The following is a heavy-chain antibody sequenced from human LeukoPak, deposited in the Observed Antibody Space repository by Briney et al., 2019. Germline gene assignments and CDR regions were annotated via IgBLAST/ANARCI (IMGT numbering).Heavy chain of an antibody. V-gene: IGHV4-4*07. CDR3: ASDSDGPDTYYYDSSGYPAYYYGMDV. D-gene: IGHD3-22*01. CDR2: IYTSGST. CDR1: GGSISSYY. Sequence: PSETLSLTCTVSGGSISSYYWSWIRQPAGKGLEWIGRIYTSGSTNYDPSLKSRVTMSVDTSKNQFSLKLSSVTAADTAVYYCASDSDGPDTYYYDSSGYPAYYYGMDVWGQGTTVTVSS. J-gene: IGHJ6*02.